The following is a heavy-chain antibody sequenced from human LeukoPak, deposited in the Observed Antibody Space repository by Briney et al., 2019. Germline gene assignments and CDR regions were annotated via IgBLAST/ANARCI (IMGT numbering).Heavy chain of an antibody. CDR1: GFSLSTSGVA. D-gene: IGHD5-12*01. CDR3: AHRSGSTTHDDFDI. CDR2: IYWDDDK. V-gene: IGHV2-5*02. Sequence: SGPTLVNPTQTLTLTCTFSGFSLSTSGVAVGWIRQPPGKALEWLALIYWDDDKRYSPSLTSRLTIPKDTSNNQVVLTMTNMDPVDTAAYYCAHRSGSTTHDDFDIWGQGTMVTVSS. J-gene: IGHJ3*02.